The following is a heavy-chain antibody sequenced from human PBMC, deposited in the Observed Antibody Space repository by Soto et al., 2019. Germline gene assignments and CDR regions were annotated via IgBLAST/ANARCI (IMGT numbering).Heavy chain of an antibody. D-gene: IGHD2-8*01. CDR3: VRGTDCATVVACHRYFDS. J-gene: IGHJ4*02. Sequence: QVRLQESGPGLVKSSQTLSLTCSVSGGAINSDYYYWGWVRQPPGKGLEWIGYMYSSGSTYSNPSLTCPVAMSVDTSQNPFSLSLSSVTAADTAVYFCVRGTDCATVVACHRYFDSWGQGIPVTVSS. V-gene: IGHV4-30-4*01. CDR2: MYSSGST. CDR1: GGAINSDYYY.